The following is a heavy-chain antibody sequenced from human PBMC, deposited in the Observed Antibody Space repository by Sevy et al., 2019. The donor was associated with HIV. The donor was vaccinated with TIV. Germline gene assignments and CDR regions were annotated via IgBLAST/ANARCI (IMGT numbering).Heavy chain of an antibody. CDR1: GYSFTSYW. CDR3: ARLLRDYSGAFDI. CDR2: IYPGDSDT. Sequence: GESLKISCKGSGYSFTSYWIGWVRQMPGKSLEWMGIIYPGDSDTRYSPSFQGQVTISADKSISTAYLQWSSLKASDTAMYYCARLLRDYSGAFDIWGQGTMVTVSS. J-gene: IGHJ3*02. V-gene: IGHV5-51*01. D-gene: IGHD2-21*01.